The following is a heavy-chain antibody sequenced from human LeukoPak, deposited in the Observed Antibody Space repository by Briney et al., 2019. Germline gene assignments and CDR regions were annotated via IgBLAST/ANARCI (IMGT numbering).Heavy chain of an antibody. J-gene: IGHJ4*02. CDR2: TYYRTKWYN. CDR3: ARAKGRSPLFDY. CDR1: GDSVSSNSAA. V-gene: IGHV6-1*01. Sequence: SPTLSLTCAISGDSVSSNSAAWKWIRQSPSRGLEWLGRTYYRTKWYNDDAVSVKGRIAINPDTSKNQFSLQLSSVTPEDTAVYYCARAKGRSPLFDYWGQGTLVTVSS. D-gene: IGHD6-13*01.